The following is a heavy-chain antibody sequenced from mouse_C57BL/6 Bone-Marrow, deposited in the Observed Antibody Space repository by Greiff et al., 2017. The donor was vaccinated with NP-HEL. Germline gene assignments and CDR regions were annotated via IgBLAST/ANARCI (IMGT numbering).Heavy chain of an antibody. CDR2: ISDGGSYT. CDR3: ARLNWDGFAY. CDR1: GFTFSSYA. V-gene: IGHV5-4*01. Sequence: EVQLVESGGGLVKPGGSLKLSCAASGFTFSSYAMSWVRQTPEKRLEWVATISDGGSYTYYPDNVKGRFTISRDNAKNNLYLQMSHLKSEDTAMYYCARLNWDGFAYWGQGTLVTVSA. D-gene: IGHD4-1*01. J-gene: IGHJ3*01.